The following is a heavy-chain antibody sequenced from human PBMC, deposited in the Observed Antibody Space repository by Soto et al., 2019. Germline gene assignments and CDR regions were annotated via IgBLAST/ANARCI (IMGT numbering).Heavy chain of an antibody. CDR2: ISNRGDT. D-gene: IGHD2-15*01. CDR3: AREPRYCRGGSCSIPGDAYDS. V-gene: IGHV3-66*01. Sequence: GGSLRLSCTASGFIVSDTYVNWVRQAPGKGLEWVSVISNRGDTHYADSVRGRFSLSRDISDNTLHLQMNNLRVEDTAVYYCAREPRYCRGGSCSIPGDAYDSWGQGTMVTV. CDR1: GFIVSDTY. J-gene: IGHJ3*02.